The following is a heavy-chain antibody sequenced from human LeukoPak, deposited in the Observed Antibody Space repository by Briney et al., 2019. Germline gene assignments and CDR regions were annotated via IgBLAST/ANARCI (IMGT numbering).Heavy chain of an antibody. J-gene: IGHJ4*02. CDR1: GGSFSGYY. CDR2: INHSGST. D-gene: IGHD3-22*01. Sequence: PSETLSLTCAVYGGSFSGYYWSWIRQPPGKGLEWIGEINHSGSTNYNPSLKSRVTISVDTSKNQFSLKLSSVTAADTAVYYCARAPRSGYYDRHFDYWGQGTLVTVSS. V-gene: IGHV4-34*01. CDR3: ARAPRSGYYDRHFDY.